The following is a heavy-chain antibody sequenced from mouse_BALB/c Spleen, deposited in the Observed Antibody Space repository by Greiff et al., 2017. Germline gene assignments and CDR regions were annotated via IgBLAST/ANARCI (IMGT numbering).Heavy chain of an antibody. CDR1: GYTFTSYN. CDR2: IYPGNGDT. J-gene: IGHJ1*01. D-gene: IGHD1-1*01. Sequence: QVQLQQSGAELVKPGASVKMSCKASGYTFTSYNMHWVKQTPGQGLEWIGAIYPGNGDTSYNQKFKGKATLTADKSSSTAYMQLSSLTSEDSAVYYCARGAVVAHHWYFDVWGAGTTVTVSS. V-gene: IGHV1-12*01. CDR3: ARGAVVAHHWYFDV.